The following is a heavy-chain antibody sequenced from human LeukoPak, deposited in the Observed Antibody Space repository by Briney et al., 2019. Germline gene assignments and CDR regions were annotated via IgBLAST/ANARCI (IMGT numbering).Heavy chain of an antibody. V-gene: IGHV3-48*03. CDR2: ISSSGSTI. J-gene: IGHJ4*02. CDR1: GFTFSSYE. Sequence: GGSLSLSCAASGFTFSSYEMNWVRQAPGKGLEWVSYISSSGSTIYYADSVKGRFTISRDNAKNSLYLQMNSLRAEDTAVYYCARSPRSSSWFYLDYWGQGTLVTVSS. CDR3: ARSPRSSSWFYLDY. D-gene: IGHD6-13*01.